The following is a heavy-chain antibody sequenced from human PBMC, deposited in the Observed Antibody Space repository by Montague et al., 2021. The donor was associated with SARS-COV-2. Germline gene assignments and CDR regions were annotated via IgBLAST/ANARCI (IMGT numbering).Heavy chain of an antibody. V-gene: IGHV5-10-1*01. CDR3: ARLLGGSYLYWYFDL. CDR1: GYSFTSYW. J-gene: IGHJ2*01. Sequence: QSGAEVKKPGESLRISCKGSGYSFTSYWISWVRQMPGKGLEWMGRIDPSDSYTNYSPSFQGHVTISADKSISTAYLQWSSLKASDTATYYCARLLGGSYLYWYFDLWGRGTLVTVSS. CDR2: IDPSDSYT. D-gene: IGHD1-26*01.